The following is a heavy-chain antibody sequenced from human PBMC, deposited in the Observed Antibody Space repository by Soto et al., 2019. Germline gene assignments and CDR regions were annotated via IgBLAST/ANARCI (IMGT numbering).Heavy chain of an antibody. CDR1: GFTFSSYA. Sequence: QVPLVESGGGVVQPGSALRLSCAGSGFTFSSYAMHWVRQAPGKGLERVAAISYDGSNTYYADSVKGRFTISIDNSQKTLYLQLRSLRAEDTALYYCARNNSGPELVSFDLWSRGNLLTVSS. CDR2: ISYDGSNT. J-gene: IGHJ2*01. D-gene: IGHD1-26*01. V-gene: IGHV3-30-3*01. CDR3: ARNNSGPELVSFDL.